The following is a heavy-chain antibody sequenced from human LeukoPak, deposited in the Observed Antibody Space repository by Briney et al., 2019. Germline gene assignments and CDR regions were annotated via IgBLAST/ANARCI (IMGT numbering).Heavy chain of an antibody. V-gene: IGHV3-7*01. J-gene: IGHJ4*02. CDR1: GFTFSSYW. CDR3: ARSTMVRGVIRRGPPFDY. CDR2: IKQDGSEK. D-gene: IGHD3-10*01. Sequence: GGSLRLSCAASGFTFSSYWMSWVRQAPGKGLEWVANIKQDGSEKYYVDSVKGRFTISRDNAKNSLYLQMNSLRAEDTAVYYCARSTMVRGVIRRGPPFDYWGQGTLVTVSS.